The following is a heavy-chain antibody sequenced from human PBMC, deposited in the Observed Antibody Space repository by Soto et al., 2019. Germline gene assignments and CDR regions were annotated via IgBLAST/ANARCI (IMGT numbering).Heavy chain of an antibody. CDR2: ISSSSSYT. Sequence: QVQLVESGGGLVKPGGSLRLSCAASGFTFSDYYMSWIRQAPGKGLEWVSYISSSSSYTNYADSVKGRFTISRDNAKNSLCLRMNCLTAEDTAVYYCARGDPPLWFGEGGQGTTVTVSS. CDR3: ARGDPPLWFGE. V-gene: IGHV3-11*05. J-gene: IGHJ6*02. D-gene: IGHD3-10*01. CDR1: GFTFSDYY.